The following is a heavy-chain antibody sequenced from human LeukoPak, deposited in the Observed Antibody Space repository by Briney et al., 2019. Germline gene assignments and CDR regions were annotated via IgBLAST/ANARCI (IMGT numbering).Heavy chain of an antibody. D-gene: IGHD1-26*01. J-gene: IGHJ4*02. CDR1: GGSISSSSYY. CDR3: ARHSGTYYADFDY. CDR2: IYYSGST. V-gene: IGHV4-39*01. Sequence: PSGTLSLTCTVSGGSISSSSYYWGWIRQPPGKGLEWIGNIYYSGSTYYNPSLKSRITMSVDTSKNQFSLKLSSVTAADTAVYYCARHSGTYYADFDYWGQGTLVTVSS.